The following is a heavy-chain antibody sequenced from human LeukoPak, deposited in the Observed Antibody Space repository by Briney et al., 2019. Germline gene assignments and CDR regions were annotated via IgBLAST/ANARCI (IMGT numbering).Heavy chain of an antibody. Sequence: PGGSPRLSYKGSGFTFSSYWMGWFRQAPGKGLEWVANINEDGSVKQFADSVKGRFTISRDNTKNSVNLQMNSLGADDTAVYFCARGRGWIFDYWGQGTLVTVSS. D-gene: IGHD6-19*01. J-gene: IGHJ4*02. V-gene: IGHV3-7*04. CDR1: GFTFSSYW. CDR3: ARGRGWIFDY. CDR2: INEDGSVK.